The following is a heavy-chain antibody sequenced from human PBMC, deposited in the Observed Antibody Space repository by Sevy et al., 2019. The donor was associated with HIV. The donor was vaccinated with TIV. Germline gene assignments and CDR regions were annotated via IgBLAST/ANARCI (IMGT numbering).Heavy chain of an antibody. V-gene: IGHV1-18*01. CDR2: VSARNGDT. Sequence: ASVKVSCKASGYTFNTYRISWVRQAPGQGLELMGWVSARNGDTNYAQKFQGRVTMITDTSTSTAYMDLRSLRSDDTAMYYCARAYCSGGRCYSLAYWGQGTLVTVSS. CDR1: GYTFNTYR. D-gene: IGHD2-15*01. J-gene: IGHJ4*02. CDR3: ARAYCSGGRCYSLAY.